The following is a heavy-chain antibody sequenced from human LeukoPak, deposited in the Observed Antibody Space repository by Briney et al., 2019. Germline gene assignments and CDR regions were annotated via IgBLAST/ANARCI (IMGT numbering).Heavy chain of an antibody. Sequence: ESLNISSAASGYGFTNYVIAWVGYMTGKGLEWMGIVNPSDSDTSYSTSFKGQVTTSADKSISTAYLQWSRLKASDTAIYYCARHARSGRGYTYGVFDYWGQGTLVTVSS. J-gene: IGHJ4*02. CDR1: GYGFTNYV. CDR3: ARHARSGRGYTYGVFDY. V-gene: IGHV5-51*01. CDR2: VNPSDSDT. D-gene: IGHD5-18*01.